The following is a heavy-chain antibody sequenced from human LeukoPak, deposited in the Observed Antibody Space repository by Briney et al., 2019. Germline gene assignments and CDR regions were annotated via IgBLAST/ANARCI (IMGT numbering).Heavy chain of an antibody. V-gene: IGHV3-23*01. CDR2: ISGSGGST. Sequence: PGGSLRLSCAASGFTFSSYAMSWVRQAPGKGLEWVSAISGSGGSTYYADSVKGRFTISRDNSKNTLYLQMNSLRAEDTAVYYCAKVRDRYCSSTSCYTIDYWGQGTLVTVSS. CDR3: AKVRDRYCSSTSCYTIDY. J-gene: IGHJ4*02. CDR1: GFTFSSYA. D-gene: IGHD2-2*02.